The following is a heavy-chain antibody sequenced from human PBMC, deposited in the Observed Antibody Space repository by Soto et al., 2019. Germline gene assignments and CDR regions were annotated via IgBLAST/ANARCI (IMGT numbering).Heavy chain of an antibody. J-gene: IGHJ4*02. D-gene: IGHD3-22*01. V-gene: IGHV3-30*18. CDR2: ISYDGSNK. CDR3: AKEGSGYQQRSGYYIDF. Sequence: GGSLRLSCAASGFTFSSYGMHWVRQAPGKGLEWVAVISYDGSNKYYADSVKGRFTISRDNSKNTLYLQMNSLRAEDTAVYYCAKEGSGYQQRSGYYIDFWGQGILVTVSS. CDR1: GFTFSSYG.